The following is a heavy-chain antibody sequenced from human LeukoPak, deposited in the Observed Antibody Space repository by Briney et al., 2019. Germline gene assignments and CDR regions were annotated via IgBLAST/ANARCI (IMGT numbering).Heavy chain of an antibody. V-gene: IGHV4-39*07. D-gene: IGHD4-17*01. CDR1: GGSISSSSYY. CDR2: IYYSGST. CDR3: AREGRYGDYIWYFDL. J-gene: IGHJ2*01. Sequence: SETLSLTCTVSGGSISSSSYYWGWIRQPPGKGLEWIGSIYYSGSTYYNPSLKSRVTISVDTSKNQFSLKLSSVTAADTAVYYCAREGRYGDYIWYFDLWGRGTLVTVSS.